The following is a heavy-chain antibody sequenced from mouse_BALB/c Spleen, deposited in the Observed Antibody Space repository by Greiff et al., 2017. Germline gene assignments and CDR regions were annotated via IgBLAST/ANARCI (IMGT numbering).Heavy chain of an antibody. Sequence: VQLQQSGAELVKPGASVKLSCKASGYTFTSYYMYWVKQRPGQGLEWIGEINPSNGGTNFNEKFKSKATLTVDKSSSTAYMQLSSLTSEDSAVYYCTRSPRGYAMDYWGQGTSVTVSS. CDR3: TRSPRGYAMDY. CDR1: GYTFTSYY. V-gene: IGHV1S81*02. CDR2: INPSNGGT. J-gene: IGHJ4*01.